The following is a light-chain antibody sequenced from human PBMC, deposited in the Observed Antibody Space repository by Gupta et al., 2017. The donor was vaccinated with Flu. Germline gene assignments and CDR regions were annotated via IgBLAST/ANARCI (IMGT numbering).Light chain of an antibody. V-gene: IGLV1-40*01. CDR3: QSYDTDLRAWV. Sequence: QSVLTQPPFVSGAPGKRVILSCHGGSSHIGAGFDVQWYHQFPGTAPKLLIYTNNHRPSGVPDRFSGSKSDTSGSLAITGLQAEDEADYYCQSYDTDLRAWVFGGGTKLTVL. CDR2: TNN. CDR1: SSHIGAGFD. J-gene: IGLJ3*02.